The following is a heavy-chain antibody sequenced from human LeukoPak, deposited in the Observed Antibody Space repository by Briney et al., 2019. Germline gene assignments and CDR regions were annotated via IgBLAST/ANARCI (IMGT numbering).Heavy chain of an antibody. Sequence: SETLSLTCTVSGGSISSYYWSWIRQPAGKGLEWIGRIYTSGSTNYNPSLKSRVTMSVDTSKNQFSLKLSSVTAANTAVYYCARLTSHLDGNYYYYYMDVWGKGTTVAVSS. CDR2: IYTSGST. J-gene: IGHJ6*03. V-gene: IGHV4-4*07. D-gene: IGHD2-2*01. CDR1: GGSISSYY. CDR3: ARLTSHLDGNYYYYYMDV.